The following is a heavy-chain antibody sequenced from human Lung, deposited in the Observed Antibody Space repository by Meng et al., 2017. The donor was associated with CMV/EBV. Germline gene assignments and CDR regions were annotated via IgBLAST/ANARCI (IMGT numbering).Heavy chain of an antibody. CDR2: LGREGSDK. D-gene: IGHD7-27*01. CDR3: AKELGISDS. V-gene: IGHV3-30*02. J-gene: IGHJ4*02. CDR1: GFTFSDYG. Sequence: GGSXRLSCAASGFTFSDYGMHWVRQAPGKGLEWVAFLGREGSDKYYASFVKGRFTISRDNSKKKLFLQMDSLRTEDTALYYCAKELGISDSWGQGTLVTVSS.